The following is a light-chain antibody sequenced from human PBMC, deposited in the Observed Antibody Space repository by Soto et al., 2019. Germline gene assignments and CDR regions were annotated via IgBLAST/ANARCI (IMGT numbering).Light chain of an antibody. CDR3: SSFTTSWTVI. CDR2: DVT. Sequence: QSALTQPASVSASPGQSITISCAGTSNDIGAYQYVSWYQHRPGKAPRLIIYDVTDRPSGVSSRFSGSKSDNSASLTISGLQTDDEAYYYCSSFTTSWTVIFGGGTKLTVL. CDR1: SNDIGAYQY. J-gene: IGLJ2*01. V-gene: IGLV2-14*01.